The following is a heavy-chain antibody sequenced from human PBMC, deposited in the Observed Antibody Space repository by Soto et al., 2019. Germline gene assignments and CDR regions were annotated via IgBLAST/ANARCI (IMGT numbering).Heavy chain of an antibody. J-gene: IGHJ4*02. CDR3: ARDDDSSGYDY. D-gene: IGHD3-22*01. CDR2: IYYSGST. V-gene: IGHV4-59*01. CDR1: GGSFSSYY. Sequence: PSETLSLSCAVYGGSFSSYYWSWIRQPPGKGLEWIGYIYYSGSTNYNPSLKSRVTISVDTSKNQFSLKLSSVTAADTAVYYCARDDDSSGYDYWGQGILVTVSS.